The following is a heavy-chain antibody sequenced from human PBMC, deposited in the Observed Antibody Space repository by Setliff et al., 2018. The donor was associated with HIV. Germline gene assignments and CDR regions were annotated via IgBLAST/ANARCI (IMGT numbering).Heavy chain of an antibody. Sequence: SVKVSCKASGGTFSGYAISWVRQAPGQGLELMGGIIPIFGTANYAQKFQGRVTITADESTSTAYMEVASLKSEDTAVYYCAAGGASAYYYYYMDVWGKGTTVTVSS. J-gene: IGHJ6*03. CDR2: IIPIFGTA. CDR1: GGTFSGYA. D-gene: IGHD4-17*01. CDR3: AAGGASAYYYYYMDV. V-gene: IGHV1-69*13.